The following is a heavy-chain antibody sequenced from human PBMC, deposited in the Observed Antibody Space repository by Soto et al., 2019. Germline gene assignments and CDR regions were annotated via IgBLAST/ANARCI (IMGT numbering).Heavy chain of an antibody. Sequence: ASLKVSCKSSGYTFTSYYMHWVRQAPGQGLEWMGIINPSGGSTSYAQKFQGRVTMTRDTSTSTVYMELSSLRSEDTAVYYCARDRNNWNDVSGFGFDPWGQGTLVTVSS. J-gene: IGHJ5*02. CDR2: INPSGGST. D-gene: IGHD1-20*01. CDR3: ARDRNNWNDVSGFGFDP. CDR1: GYTFTSYY. V-gene: IGHV1-46*01.